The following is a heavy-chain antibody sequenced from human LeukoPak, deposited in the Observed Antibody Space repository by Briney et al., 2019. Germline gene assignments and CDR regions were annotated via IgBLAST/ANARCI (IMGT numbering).Heavy chain of an antibody. CDR1: GGSMSSYY. D-gene: IGHD6-19*01. CDR3: ARNQAVASNHGAMDI. V-gene: IGHV4-4*07. J-gene: IGHJ3*02. Sequence: PSETLSLTCTVSGGSMSSYYWSFIRQPAGKGLEWIGRIHTSWTTYYNPSLKSRVTMSVDTSRNQFSLRLTSVTAVDTAVYYCARNQAVASNHGAMDIWGQGTMVIVSS. CDR2: IHTSWTT.